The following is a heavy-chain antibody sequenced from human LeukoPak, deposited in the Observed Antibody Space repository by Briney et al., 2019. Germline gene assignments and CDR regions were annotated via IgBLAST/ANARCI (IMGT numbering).Heavy chain of an antibody. CDR2: ISGSGGST. J-gene: IGHJ4*02. CDR3: AKDQDIVVVPAAQD. CDR1: GFTFSSYA. Sequence: GGSLRLSCAASGFTFSSYAMSWVRQAPGKGLEWVSAISGSGGSTYYADSVKGRFTISRDNSKNTLHLQMNSLRAEDTAVYYCAKDQDIVVVPAAQDWGQGTLVTVSS. V-gene: IGHV3-23*01. D-gene: IGHD2-2*01.